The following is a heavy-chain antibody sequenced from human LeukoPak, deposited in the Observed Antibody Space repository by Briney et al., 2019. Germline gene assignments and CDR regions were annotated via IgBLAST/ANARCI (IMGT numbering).Heavy chain of an antibody. CDR1: GGSISSSSYY. J-gene: IGHJ2*01. CDR3: ARHRFGELLHFDL. V-gene: IGHV4-39*01. CDR2: IYYSGST. D-gene: IGHD3-10*01. Sequence: SETLSLTCTVSGGSISSSSYYWGWIRQPPGRGLEWIGSIYYSGSTYYNPSLKSRVTISVDTSKNQFSLKLSSVAAADTAVYYCARHRFGELLHFDLWGRGTLVTVSS.